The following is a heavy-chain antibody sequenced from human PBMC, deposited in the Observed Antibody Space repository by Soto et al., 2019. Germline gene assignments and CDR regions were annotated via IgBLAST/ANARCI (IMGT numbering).Heavy chain of an antibody. CDR2: INPSGGST. J-gene: IGHJ5*02. Sequence: GASVKVSCKASGYTFTSYYMHWVRQAPGQGLEWMGIINPSGGSTSYAQKFQGRATMTRDTSTSTVYMELSSLRSEDTAVYYCARGYYGSGSYGILSHWFDPWGQGTLVTVSS. D-gene: IGHD3-10*01. CDR3: ARGYYGSGSYGILSHWFDP. CDR1: GYTFTSYY. V-gene: IGHV1-46*03.